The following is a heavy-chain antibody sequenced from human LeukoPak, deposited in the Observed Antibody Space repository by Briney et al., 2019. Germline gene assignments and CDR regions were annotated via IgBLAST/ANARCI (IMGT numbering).Heavy chain of an antibody. CDR2: IKSTGGST. V-gene: IGHV1-46*01. J-gene: IGHJ3*02. CDR3: ARPRLVQGKYDAFDI. D-gene: IGHD2-2*01. CDR1: GYTITSYS. Sequence: GASLKVSCKASGYTITSYSMHWVRQAPGQGLEWMGIIKSTGGSTSYAQKFQGRVNMTRDMSTSTVYMELSSLRSEDTAVYYCARPRLVQGKYDAFDIWGQGTMVTVSS.